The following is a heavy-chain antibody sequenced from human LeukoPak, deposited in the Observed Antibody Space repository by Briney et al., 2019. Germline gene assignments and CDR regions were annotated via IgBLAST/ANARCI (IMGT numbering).Heavy chain of an antibody. Sequence: PGGSLRLSCTPSGFTFSSHAMSWVRQAPGKGLEWVSGISGNGAGTYYGDSVKGRFTISRDNSKNTLYLQMNSLRAEDTAVYYRARGYSYGLDYWGQGTLVTASS. CDR2: ISGNGAGT. D-gene: IGHD5-18*01. V-gene: IGHV3-23*02. CDR1: GFTFSSHA. J-gene: IGHJ4*01. CDR3: ARGYSYGLDY.